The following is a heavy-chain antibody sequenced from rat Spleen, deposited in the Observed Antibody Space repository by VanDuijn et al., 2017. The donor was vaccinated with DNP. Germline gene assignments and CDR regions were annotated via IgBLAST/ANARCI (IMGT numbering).Heavy chain of an antibody. CDR2: ISYDSHIT. CDR3: ARHNNFYAMDA. CDR1: GFTFRDSN. D-gene: IGHD1-10*01. V-gene: IGHV5-7*01. J-gene: IGHJ4*01. Sequence: EVQLEESGGGLVQPGRSLKLSCAASGFTFRDSNMAWVRQAPEKGLEWVATISYDSHITNYRDSVKGRFTISRDNAETTLYLQMDSLRSEDTATYYCARHNNFYAMDAWGQGTSVTVSS.